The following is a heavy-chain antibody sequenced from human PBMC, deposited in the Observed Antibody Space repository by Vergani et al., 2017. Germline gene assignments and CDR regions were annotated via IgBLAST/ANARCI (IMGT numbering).Heavy chain of an antibody. CDR2: IHHSGDT. J-gene: IGHJ6*02. CDR1: DSSIMTNPY. CDR3: ARHRGSWGFCPSSYFYGMDV. Sequence: QVQLQESGPGLVKPSETLTLTCDVSDSSIMTNPYWGWFRQSPGKGLEGIWCIHHSGDTHYNSSLKSRVSISIVSSSKFSLSLTSVTAADTAIYYCARHRGSWGFCPSSYFYGMDVWGHGTTVTVSS. V-gene: IGHV4-38-2*01. D-gene: IGHD3-10*01.